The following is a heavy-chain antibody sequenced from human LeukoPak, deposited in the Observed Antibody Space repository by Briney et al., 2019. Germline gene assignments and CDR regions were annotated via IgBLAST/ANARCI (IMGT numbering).Heavy chain of an antibody. V-gene: IGHV4-59*12. J-gene: IGHJ5*02. D-gene: IGHD2-2*01. CDR1: GGSFNGYY. Sequence: SETLSLTCAVYGGSFNGYYWSWIRQSPGKGLEWIGYIYYTGTSYNPSLKSPVTISIDTSKNQFSLRLISVTAADTAVYYCARDQLYCSSSSCRNLGWFDPWGQGTLVTVSS. CDR2: IYYTGT. CDR3: ARDQLYCSSSSCRNLGWFDP.